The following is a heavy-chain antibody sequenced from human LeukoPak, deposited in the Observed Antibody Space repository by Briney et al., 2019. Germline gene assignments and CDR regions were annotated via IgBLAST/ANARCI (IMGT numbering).Heavy chain of an antibody. V-gene: IGHV4-30-2*01. CDR3: ARRDIVVVPAAIGFDP. CDR1: GGSISNGGYY. D-gene: IGHD2-2*01. CDR2: INHSGST. Sequence: SQTLSLTCTVSGGSISNGGYYWSWIRQPPGKGLEWIGEINHSGSTNYNPSLKSRVTISVDTSKNRFSLKLSSVTAADTAVYYCARRDIVVVPAAIGFDPWGQGTLVTVSS. J-gene: IGHJ5*02.